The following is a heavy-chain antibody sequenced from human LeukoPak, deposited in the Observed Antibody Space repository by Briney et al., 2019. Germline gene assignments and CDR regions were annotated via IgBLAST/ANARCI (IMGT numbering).Heavy chain of an antibody. CDR3: AMLPLYCGGDCYSN. CDR2: ISYDGSNK. Sequence: GGSLRLSCAASGFTFSSYAMHWVRQAPGKGLEWVAVISYDGSNKYYADSVKGRSTISRDNSKNTLYQQMNSLRAEDTAVYYCAMLPLYCGGDCYSNWGQGTLVTVSS. V-gene: IGHV3-30-3*01. D-gene: IGHD2-21*02. J-gene: IGHJ4*02. CDR1: GFTFSSYA.